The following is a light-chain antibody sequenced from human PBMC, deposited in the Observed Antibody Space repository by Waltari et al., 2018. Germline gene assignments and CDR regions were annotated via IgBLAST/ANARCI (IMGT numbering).Light chain of an antibody. J-gene: IGKJ4*01. V-gene: IGKV1-5*03. Sequence: DIQMTQSPSTLSASVGDRVTITCRASQNIYTLLAWYQQKPGRAPKLLIFKASSLEYGVPSRFSGSASGTEFTLTISSLQPDDFATYYCLHYNSYSRTFGGGTKVEIK. CDR2: KAS. CDR1: QNIYTL. CDR3: LHYNSYSRT.